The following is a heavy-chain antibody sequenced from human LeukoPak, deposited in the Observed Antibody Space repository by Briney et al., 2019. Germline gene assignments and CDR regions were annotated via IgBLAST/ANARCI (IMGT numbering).Heavy chain of an antibody. J-gene: IGHJ4*02. D-gene: IGHD3-9*01. CDR3: ARATRYDVPLRPLDY. V-gene: IGHV4-34*01. CDR1: GGSFSSYY. Sequence: SETLSLTCAVYGGSFSSYYWSWIRQPPGKGLEWIGEINHSGSTNYNPSLKSRVTISVDTSKNQFSLKLSSVTAADTAVYYCARATRYDVPLRPLDYWGQGTLVTVSS. CDR2: INHSGST.